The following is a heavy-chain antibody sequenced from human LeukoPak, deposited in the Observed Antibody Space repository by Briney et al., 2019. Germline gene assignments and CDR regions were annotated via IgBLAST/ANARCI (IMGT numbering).Heavy chain of an antibody. CDR1: GGSISTGSHN. CDR2: IHYLGST. Sequence: PSETLSLTCTVSGGSISTGSHNWVWIRQPPGKGLEWIGSIHYLGSTYYNPSLKTRVIIFVNTSKNQLSLRLSSVTAADTAVYYCARRYCSGTTCYFFDLWGQGTLVTVSS. D-gene: IGHD2-15*01. V-gene: IGHV4-39*01. CDR3: ARRYCSGTTCYFFDL. J-gene: IGHJ4*02.